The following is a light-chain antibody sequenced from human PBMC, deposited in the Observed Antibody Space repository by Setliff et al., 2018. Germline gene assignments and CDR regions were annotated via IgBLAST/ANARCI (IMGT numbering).Light chain of an antibody. J-gene: IGLJ1*01. Sequence: QSVLTQPASVSGSPGQSITISCSGTSSDVGSYDFVSWYQQHAGKAPKLIIYGVSNRPSGVSNRFSGSKAGNTASLTISGLQADDEADYYCSSYTSSSTYVFGTGTRSPS. CDR1: SSDVGSYDF. CDR3: SSYTSSSTYV. CDR2: GVS. V-gene: IGLV2-14*03.